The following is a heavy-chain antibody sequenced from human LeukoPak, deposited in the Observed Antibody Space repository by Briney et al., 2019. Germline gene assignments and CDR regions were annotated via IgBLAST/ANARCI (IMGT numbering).Heavy chain of an antibody. CDR3: AKGPRIAAAGTCDP. CDR1: GGTFSSYA. J-gene: IGHJ5*02. CDR2: IIPIFGTA. D-gene: IGHD6-13*01. Sequence: SVKVSCKASGGTFSSYAISWVRQAPGQGLEWMGGIIPIFGTANYAQKFQGRVTITTDESTSTAYMELNSLRAEDTAVYYCAKGPRIAAAGTCDPWGQGTLVTVSS. V-gene: IGHV1-69*05.